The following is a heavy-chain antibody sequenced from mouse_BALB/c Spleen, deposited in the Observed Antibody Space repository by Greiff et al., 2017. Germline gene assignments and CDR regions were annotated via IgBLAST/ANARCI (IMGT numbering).Heavy chain of an antibody. Sequence: VQLQQSGPGLVKPSQSLSLTCTVTGYSITSDYAWNWIRQFPGNKLEWMGYISYSGSTSYNPSLKSRISITRDTSKNQFFLQLNSVTTEDTATYYCARCDGYYLAWFAYWGQGTLVTVSA. CDR2: ISYSGST. D-gene: IGHD2-3*01. J-gene: IGHJ3*01. CDR3: ARCDGYYLAWFAY. V-gene: IGHV3-2*02. CDR1: GYSITSDYA.